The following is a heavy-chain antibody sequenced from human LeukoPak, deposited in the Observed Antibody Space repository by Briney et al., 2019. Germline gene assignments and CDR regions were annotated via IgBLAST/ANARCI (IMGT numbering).Heavy chain of an antibody. CDR2: ISGSGDNT. J-gene: IGHJ6*01. CDR3: AKMKGHPLQKYYMDV. Sequence: GGSLRLSCAASGFTFSGFAMSRVRRTPGKGLEWVSGISGSGDNTLYAASVKGRFTISRDNSKNTLYLEMNSLRAEDTAIYYCAKMKGHPLQKYYMDVWGQGTTVTVSS. V-gene: IGHV3-23*01. D-gene: IGHD2/OR15-2a*01. CDR1: GFTFSGFA.